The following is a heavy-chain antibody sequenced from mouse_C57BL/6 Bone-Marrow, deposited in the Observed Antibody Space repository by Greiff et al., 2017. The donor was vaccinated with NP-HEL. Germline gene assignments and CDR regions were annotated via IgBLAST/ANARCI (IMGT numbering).Heavy chain of an antibody. CDR2: IHPSDSDT. V-gene: IGHV1-74*01. D-gene: IGHD2-3*01. CDR1: GYTFTSYW. CDR3: AIGNDGYYLFMDY. J-gene: IGHJ4*01. Sequence: QVQLKQPGAELVKPGASVKVSCKASGYTFTSYWMHWVKQRPGQGLEWIGRIHPSDSDTNYNQKFKGKATLTVDKSSSTAYMQLSSLTSEDSAVYYCAIGNDGYYLFMDYWGQGTSVTVSS.